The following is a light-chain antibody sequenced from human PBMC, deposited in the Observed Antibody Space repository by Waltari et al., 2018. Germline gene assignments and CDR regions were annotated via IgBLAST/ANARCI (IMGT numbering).Light chain of an antibody. CDR2: DVS. Sequence: QSALTQPASVSGSPGQSVTIFCAGTSNDVGGYNSVSWYQEHPGQAPRVIIYDVSDRPSGVSDRFPGSKSGNTASLTISGLQAKDEADYYCSSQSSNDVVLFGGGTKLTVL. CDR3: SSQSSNDVVL. CDR1: SNDVGGYNS. J-gene: IGLJ2*01. V-gene: IGLV2-14*01.